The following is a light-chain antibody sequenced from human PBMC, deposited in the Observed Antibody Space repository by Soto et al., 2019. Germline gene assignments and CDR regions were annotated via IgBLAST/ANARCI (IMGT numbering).Light chain of an antibody. CDR3: QQYYSTVRS. Sequence: DIVMTQSPDSLAVSLGERATINCKSSQSILYTSNDKNYLAWYQQKPGQPPKLLIYWASTRESGVPDRCSGRGSGTDFTLTIRSLQAEDVAVYYGQQYYSTVRSFGQGTKVDIK. CDR1: QSILYTSNDKNY. V-gene: IGKV4-1*01. CDR2: WAS. J-gene: IGKJ1*01.